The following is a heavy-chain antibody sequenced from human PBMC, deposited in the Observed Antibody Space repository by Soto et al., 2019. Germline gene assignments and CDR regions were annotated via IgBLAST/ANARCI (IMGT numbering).Heavy chain of an antibody. CDR2: IWHTGRP. CDR1: GDSLTNKHW. Sequence: QLQLRESGPGLVQPSGTLSLTCDVSGDSLTNKHWWSWVRQAPGKGLEWIGEIWHTGRPNYNPSLKSRVAISIDKSKNQFSLKLSSVTAADTAVYYCVRDSRTGCSSINCYMHWGQGTLVTVSS. J-gene: IGHJ4*02. V-gene: IGHV4-4*02. D-gene: IGHD2-15*01. CDR3: VRDSRTGCSSINCYMH.